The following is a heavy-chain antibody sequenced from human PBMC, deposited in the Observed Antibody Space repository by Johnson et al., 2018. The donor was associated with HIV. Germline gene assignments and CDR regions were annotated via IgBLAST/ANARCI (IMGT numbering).Heavy chain of an antibody. J-gene: IGHJ3*02. V-gene: IGHV3-30-3*01. CDR1: GFTFSSYA. D-gene: IGHD5/OR15-5a*01. Sequence: QVQLVESGGGVVQPGRSLRLSCAASGFTFSSYAMHWVRQAPGKGLEWVAVISYDGSNKYYADSVKGRFTISRDNSKNTLYLQMKSLRAEDTAVYYCARDHSVYDIPAGAFDIWGQGTMVTVSS. CDR3: ARDHSVYDIPAGAFDI. CDR2: ISYDGSNK.